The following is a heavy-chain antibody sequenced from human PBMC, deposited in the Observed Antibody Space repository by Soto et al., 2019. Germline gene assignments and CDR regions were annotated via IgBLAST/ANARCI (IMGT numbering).Heavy chain of an antibody. Sequence: RLSCAASGFTFSSYGMHWVRQAPGKGLEWVAVIWYDGSNKYYADSVKGRFTISRDNSKNTLYLQMNSLRAEDTAVYYCGVVAATAPFDYWGQGTLVTVSS. CDR3: GVVAATAPFDY. J-gene: IGHJ4*02. V-gene: IGHV3-33*01. CDR2: IWYDGSNK. D-gene: IGHD2-15*01. CDR1: GFTFSSYG.